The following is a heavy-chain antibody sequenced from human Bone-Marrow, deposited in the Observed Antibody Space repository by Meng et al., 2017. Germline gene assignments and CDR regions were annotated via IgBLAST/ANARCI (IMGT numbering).Heavy chain of an antibody. CDR1: GGSFSVYY. D-gene: IGHD2-2*01. CDR3: ARDCSSSSCSLDY. V-gene: IGHV4-34*01. CDR2: INHSGST. Sequence: QVQLQQWGAGLLKPSETLSLTCAVYGGSFSVYYWSWIRQPPGKGLEWIGEINHSGSTNYNPSLKSRVTMSVDTSKNQFSLKLSSVTAADTAVYYCARDCSSSSCSLDYWGQGTLVTVSS. J-gene: IGHJ4*02.